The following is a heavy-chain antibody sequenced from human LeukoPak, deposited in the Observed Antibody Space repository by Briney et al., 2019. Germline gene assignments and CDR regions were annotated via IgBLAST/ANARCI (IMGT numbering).Heavy chain of an antibody. CDR1: GGTFSSYA. V-gene: IGHV1-69*04. D-gene: IGHD2-21*02. CDR2: IIPILGIA. CDR3: AREVVTAISFDI. J-gene: IGHJ3*02. Sequence: ASVKVSCKASGGTFSSYAISWVRQAPGQGLEWMGRIIPILGIANYAQKFQVRVTITADKSTSTAYMELSSLRSEDTAVYYCAREVVTAISFDIWGQGTMVTVSS.